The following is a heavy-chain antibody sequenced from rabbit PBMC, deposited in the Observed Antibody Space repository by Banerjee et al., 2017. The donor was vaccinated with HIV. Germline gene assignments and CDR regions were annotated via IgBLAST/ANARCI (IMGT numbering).Heavy chain of an antibody. CDR1: GFSFSSGYD. Sequence: QSLEESGGDLVKPGASLTLTCTASGFSFSSGYDMCWVRQAPGKGLEWIACIYAGSSGSTYYANWAKGRFTISKTSSTTVTLQMTSLTVADTATYFCVRAGVYAGSSSYTGFDFNLWGQGTLVTVS. CDR3: VRAGVYAGSSSYTGFDFNL. V-gene: IGHV1S40*01. D-gene: IGHD8-1*01. CDR2: IYAGSSGST. J-gene: IGHJ4*01.